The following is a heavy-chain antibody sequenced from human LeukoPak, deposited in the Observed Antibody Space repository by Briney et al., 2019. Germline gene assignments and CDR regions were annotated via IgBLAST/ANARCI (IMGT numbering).Heavy chain of an antibody. CDR2: IYSGGST. V-gene: IGHV3-53*05. J-gene: IGHJ4*02. Sequence: GGSLRLSCAASGLTVSSNCMSWVRQAPGKGLEWVSFIYSGGSTYYTDSVKGRFTISRDNSKNTLYLQMNSLRAEDTAMYYCAKKGYYASGSYFDYWGQGTLVTVSS. D-gene: IGHD3-10*01. CDR3: AKKGYYASGSYFDY. CDR1: GLTVSSNC.